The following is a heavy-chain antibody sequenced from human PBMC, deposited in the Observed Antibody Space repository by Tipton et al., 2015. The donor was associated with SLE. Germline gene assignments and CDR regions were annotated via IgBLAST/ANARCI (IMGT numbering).Heavy chain of an antibody. D-gene: IGHD3-22*01. Sequence: SLRLSCAASGFTFSSYGMHWVRQAPGKGLEWVAVIWYVGSNKYYADSVKGRFTISRGNSKNTLYLQMNSLRAEDTAVYYCAKDEKYYDSSGYYVVDYWGQGTLVTVSS. J-gene: IGHJ4*02. CDR3: AKDEKYYDSSGYYVVDY. CDR1: GFTFSSYG. CDR2: IWYVGSNK. V-gene: IGHV3-33*06.